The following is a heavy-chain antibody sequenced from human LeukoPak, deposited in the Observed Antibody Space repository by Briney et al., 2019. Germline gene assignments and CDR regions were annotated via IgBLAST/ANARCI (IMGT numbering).Heavy chain of an antibody. Sequence: PGGSLRLSCVASGFTFGSYGLHWVRQAPGKGLEWMTFITKDGRNKYYADSVKGRFTISRDNAKNSLYLQMNSLRAEDTAVYYCARELAGHYYGSGSSFDYWGQGTLVTVSS. V-gene: IGHV3-30*12. D-gene: IGHD3-10*01. CDR1: GFTFGSYG. J-gene: IGHJ4*02. CDR3: ARELAGHYYGSGSSFDY. CDR2: ITKDGRNK.